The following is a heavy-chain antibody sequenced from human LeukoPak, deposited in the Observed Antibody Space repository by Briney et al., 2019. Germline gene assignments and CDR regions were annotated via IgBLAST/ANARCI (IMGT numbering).Heavy chain of an antibody. CDR2: ISSSGSTM. Sequence: QPGGSLRLSGAASGFTFSSYEMNWVRQAPGKGLEWVSYISSSGSTMYYADSVKGRFTISRDNAKNSLYLQMNSLRAEDTAVYYCATDHLGGSSWLLFDYWGQGTLVTVSS. J-gene: IGHJ4*02. D-gene: IGHD6-13*01. CDR1: GFTFSSYE. CDR3: ATDHLGGSSWLLFDY. V-gene: IGHV3-48*03.